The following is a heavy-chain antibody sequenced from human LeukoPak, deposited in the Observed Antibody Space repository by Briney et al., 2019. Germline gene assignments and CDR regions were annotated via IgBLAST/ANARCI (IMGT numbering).Heavy chain of an antibody. CDR1: GFTFSSYA. D-gene: IGHD2-15*01. Sequence: GGSLRLSCAASGFTFSSYAMSWVRQAPGKGLEWVSAISGSGGSTYYADSVKGRFTISRDNSKNTLYLQMNSLRAEDTAVYYCASSSAGYCSGGSCYRYYYMDVWGKGTTVTVSS. V-gene: IGHV3-23*01. CDR2: ISGSGGST. J-gene: IGHJ6*03. CDR3: ASSSAGYCSGGSCYRYYYMDV.